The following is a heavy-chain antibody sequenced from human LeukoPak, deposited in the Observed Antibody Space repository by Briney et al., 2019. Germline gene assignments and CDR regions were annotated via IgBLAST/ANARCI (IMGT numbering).Heavy chain of an antibody. Sequence: SETLSLTCTVSGASINNYYWTWIRQVPGKGLEWIGSMSYSGNTDYNPVLTKSRVTISVDRSKSQIYLSLGSVTAADTAVYFCAQQVVGTSNTFDTWGQGAWVTVSS. J-gene: IGHJ3*02. V-gene: IGHV4-59*03. CDR2: MSYSGNT. D-gene: IGHD2-15*01. CDR3: AQQVVGTSNTFDT. CDR1: GASINNYY.